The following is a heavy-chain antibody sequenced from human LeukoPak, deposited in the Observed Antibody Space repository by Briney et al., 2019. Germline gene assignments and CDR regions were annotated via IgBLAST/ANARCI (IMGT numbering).Heavy chain of an antibody. CDR2: INPNRGGT. Sequence: ASVKVSCKASGYTFTGYYMHWVRQAPGQGLEWMGWINPNRGGTNYAQNFQGRVTMTRDTSISTAFMELTSLRPDDTAVYYCARDLLLDSWGQGTLVTVSS. J-gene: IGHJ4*02. D-gene: IGHD5-18*01. CDR3: ARDLLLDS. CDR1: GYTFTGYY. V-gene: IGHV1-2*02.